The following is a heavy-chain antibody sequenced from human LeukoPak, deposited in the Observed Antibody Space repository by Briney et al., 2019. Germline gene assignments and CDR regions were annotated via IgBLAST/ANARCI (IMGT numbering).Heavy chain of an antibody. D-gene: IGHD3-10*01. CDR1: GGSFSGYY. V-gene: IGHV4-34*01. J-gene: IGHJ4*02. Sequence: SETLSLTCAVYGGSFSGYYWSWIRQPPGKGLEWIGEINHSGSTNYNPSLKSRVTISVDTSKNQFSLKLSSVTAADTAVYYCARASGGFGELFYYFDYWGQGTLVTVSS. CDR3: ARASGGFGELFYYFDY. CDR2: INHSGST.